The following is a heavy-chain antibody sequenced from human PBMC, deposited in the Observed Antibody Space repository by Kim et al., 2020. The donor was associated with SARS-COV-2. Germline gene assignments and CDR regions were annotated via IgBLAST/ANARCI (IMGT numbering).Heavy chain of an antibody. V-gene: IGHV3-64*01. Sequence: GGSLRLSCAASGFTFSSYAMHWVRQAPGKGLEYVSAISSNGGSTYYANSVKGRFTISRDNSKNTLYLQMGSLRAEDMAVYYCARVRDSSGSSDYWGQGTL. CDR2: ISSNGGST. D-gene: IGHD3-22*01. CDR3: ARVRDSSGSSDY. CDR1: GFTFSSYA. J-gene: IGHJ4*02.